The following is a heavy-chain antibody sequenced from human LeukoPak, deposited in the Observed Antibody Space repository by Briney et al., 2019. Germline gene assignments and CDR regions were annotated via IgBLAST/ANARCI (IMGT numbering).Heavy chain of an antibody. J-gene: IGHJ6*04. CDR1: GGSFSGYY. CDR3: AGHTSETYYYYGMDV. D-gene: IGHD2-2*02. Sequence: KPSETLSLTCAVYGGSFSGYYWSWIRQPPGKWQEGIGEINHSGSTNYNPSLKSRVTISVDTSKNQFSLKLSSVTAADTAVYYCAGHTSETYYYYGMDVWGKGTTVTVSS. CDR2: INHSGST. V-gene: IGHV4-34*01.